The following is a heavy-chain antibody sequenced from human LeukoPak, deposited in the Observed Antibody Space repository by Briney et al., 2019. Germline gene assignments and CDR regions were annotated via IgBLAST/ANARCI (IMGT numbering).Heavy chain of an antibody. CDR3: ARDETFRYCSSTSCQNLGYYYGMDV. CDR2: ISSSGSTI. CDR1: GFTFSSYE. Sequence: PGGSLRLSRAASGFTFSSYEMNWVRQAPGQGLEWVSYISSSGSTIYYADSVKGRFTISRDNAKNSLYLQMNSLRAEDTAVYYCARDETFRYCSSTSCQNLGYYYGMDVWGQGTTVTVSS. J-gene: IGHJ6*02. D-gene: IGHD2-2*01. V-gene: IGHV3-48*03.